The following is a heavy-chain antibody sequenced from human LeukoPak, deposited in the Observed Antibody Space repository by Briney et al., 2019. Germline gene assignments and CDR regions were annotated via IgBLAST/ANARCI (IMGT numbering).Heavy chain of an antibody. Sequence: GGSLRLSCAASGFTFSDYYMSWIRQAPGKGLEWVSYISSSSSYTNYADSVKGRFTISRDNSKNTLYLQMNSLRAEDTAVYYCANGYYYGSGSYYKEAFDIWGQGTMVTVSS. CDR3: ANGYYYGSGSYYKEAFDI. V-gene: IGHV3-11*06. CDR2: ISSSSSYT. D-gene: IGHD3-10*01. CDR1: GFTFSDYY. J-gene: IGHJ3*02.